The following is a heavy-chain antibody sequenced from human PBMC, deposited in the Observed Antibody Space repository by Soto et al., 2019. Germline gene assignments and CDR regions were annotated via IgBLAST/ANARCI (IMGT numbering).Heavy chain of an antibody. CDR3: ARGIDY. CDR1: GFTFSGYT. CDR2: ISSSSSTI. V-gene: IGHV3-48*01. J-gene: IGHJ4*02. Sequence: GGSLRLSCAASGFTFSGYTMNWVRQAPGKGLEWVSYISSSSSTIYYADSVQGRFTISRDNAKNSLYLQMNSLRAEDTAVYYCARGIDYWGQGALVTVSS.